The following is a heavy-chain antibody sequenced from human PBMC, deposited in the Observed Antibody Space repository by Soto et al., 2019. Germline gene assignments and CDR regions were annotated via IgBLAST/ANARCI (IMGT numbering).Heavy chain of an antibody. D-gene: IGHD4-17*01. J-gene: IGHJ6*02. CDR2: IYPGDSDT. CDR1: GYSFTSYW. V-gene: IGHV5-51*01. CDR3: ARQLLWTTVTTDNNYYGMDG. Sequence: GESLKISCNGSGYSFTSYWIGWVRQMPGKGLEWMGIIYPGDSDTRYSPSFQGQVTISADKSISSAYLQWSSLKASDTAMYYCARQLLWTTVTTDNNYYGMDGWGQGTTVTVSS.